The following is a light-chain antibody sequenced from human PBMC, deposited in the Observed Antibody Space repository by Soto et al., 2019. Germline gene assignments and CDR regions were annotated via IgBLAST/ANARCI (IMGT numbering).Light chain of an antibody. Sequence: EIVLTQSPGTLSLSPGERATLSCRASQSLSSSYLAWYQQKPGQAPRLLIYGASTRATGIPARFSGSGSGTEFTLTISSLQSEDFAVYYCQQYNNWPPTWTFGQGTKVDIK. V-gene: IGKV3-15*01. CDR1: QSLSSSY. CDR2: GAS. CDR3: QQYNNWPPTWT. J-gene: IGKJ1*01.